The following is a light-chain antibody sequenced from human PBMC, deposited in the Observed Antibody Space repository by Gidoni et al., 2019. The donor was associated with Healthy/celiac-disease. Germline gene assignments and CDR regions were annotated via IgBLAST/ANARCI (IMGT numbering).Light chain of an antibody. CDR2: AAS. CDR1: QGISNY. V-gene: IGKV1-27*01. Sequence: DIQMTQSPSSLSASVGDRVTITCRASQGISNYLAWYQQTPGKVPKLLLYAASTLQSGVPSRFSGSGSGTDFTLTISSLQPEDGATYYCQKYNSAPPFTFGPGTKVDIK. CDR3: QKYNSAPPFT. J-gene: IGKJ3*01.